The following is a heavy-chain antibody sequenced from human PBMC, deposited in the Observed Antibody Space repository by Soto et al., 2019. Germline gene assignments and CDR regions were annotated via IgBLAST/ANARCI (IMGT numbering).Heavy chain of an antibody. J-gene: IGHJ5*02. D-gene: IGHD2-2*01. CDR3: AHTPPSTHPNWFDP. V-gene: IGHV2-5*02. CDR2: IYWDDDK. CDR1: GFSLSTSGVG. Sequence: SGPTLVNPTQTLTLTCTFSGFSLSTSGVGVGWIRQPPGKALEWLALIYWDDDKRYSPSLKSRLTITKDTSKHQVVLTMTNMDPVDTATYYCAHTPPSTHPNWFDPWGQGTLVTVSS.